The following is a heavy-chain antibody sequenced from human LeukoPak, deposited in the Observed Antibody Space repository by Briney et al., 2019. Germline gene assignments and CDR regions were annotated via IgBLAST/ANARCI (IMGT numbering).Heavy chain of an antibody. Sequence: PSETLSLTCTVSGGSISSSSYYWGWIRQPPGKGLEWIGSIYYSGSTYYNPSLKSRVTISVDTSKNQFSLKLSSVTAADTAVYYCARGRRKIAAAGPSYFDYWGQGTLVTVSS. CDR1: GGSISSSSYY. D-gene: IGHD6-13*01. V-gene: IGHV4-39*01. CDR2: IYYSGST. J-gene: IGHJ4*02. CDR3: ARGRRKIAAAGPSYFDY.